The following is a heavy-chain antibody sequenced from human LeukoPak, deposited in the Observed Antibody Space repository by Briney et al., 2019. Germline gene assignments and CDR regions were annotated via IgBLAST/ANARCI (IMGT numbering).Heavy chain of an antibody. CDR3: ARHPSAVAGKTFDC. CDR2: IYYSGST. V-gene: IGHV4-31*03. CDR1: GGSISSGGYY. J-gene: IGHJ4*02. Sequence: SETLSLTCTVSGGSISSGGYYWSWIRQHPGKGLEWIGYIYYSGSTYYNPSLKSRVTISADMSKNQLSLKLTSVTAADTAVYFCARHPSAVAGKTFDCWGQGTLVTVSS. D-gene: IGHD6-19*01.